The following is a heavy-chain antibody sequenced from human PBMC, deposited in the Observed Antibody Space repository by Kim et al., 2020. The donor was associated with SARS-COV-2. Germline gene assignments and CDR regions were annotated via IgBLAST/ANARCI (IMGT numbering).Heavy chain of an antibody. Sequence: GGSLRLSCAASGFTFSSYEMNWVRQAPGKGLEWVSYISSSGSTIYYADSVKGRFTISRDNAKNSLYLQMNSLRAEDTAVYYCARSRMRIQLWLPRDRGMDGRGPGTKVTVS. J-gene: IGHJ6*02. CDR3: ARSRMRIQLWLPRDRGMDG. CDR1: GFTFSSYE. CDR2: ISSSGSTI. V-gene: IGHV3-48*03. D-gene: IGHD5-18*01.